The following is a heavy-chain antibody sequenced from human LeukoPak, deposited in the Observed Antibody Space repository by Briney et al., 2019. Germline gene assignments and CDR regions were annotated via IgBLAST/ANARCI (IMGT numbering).Heavy chain of an antibody. CDR1: GFTFSSYE. Sequence: GGSLRLSCAASGFTFSSYEMNWVRQAPGKGLEWVAVISYDGSNKYYADSVKGRFTISRDNSKNTLYLQMNSLRAEDTAVYYCAREWIQLADAFDIWGQGTMVTVSS. V-gene: IGHV3-30*03. CDR3: AREWIQLADAFDI. CDR2: ISYDGSNK. J-gene: IGHJ3*02. D-gene: IGHD5-18*01.